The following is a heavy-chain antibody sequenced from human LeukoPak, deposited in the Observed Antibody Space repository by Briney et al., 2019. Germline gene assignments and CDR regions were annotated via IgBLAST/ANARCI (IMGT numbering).Heavy chain of an antibody. CDR2: INWNSGSI. Sequence: SLRLSCAASGFSFDDYAMHWVRQAPGQGLEWVSGINWNSGSIGYADSVKGRFTISRDNAKNSLYLQMNSLRAEDTALYYCAKARTATPTVTHMFDPWGQGTLVTVSS. CDR3: AKARTATPTVTHMFDP. CDR1: GFSFDDYA. J-gene: IGHJ5*02. V-gene: IGHV3-9*01. D-gene: IGHD4-11*01.